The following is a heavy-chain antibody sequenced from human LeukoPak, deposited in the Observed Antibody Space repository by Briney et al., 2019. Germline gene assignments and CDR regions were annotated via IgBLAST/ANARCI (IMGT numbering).Heavy chain of an antibody. D-gene: IGHD3-16*02. CDR3: ARETRLPVWGSYRYTSIDY. J-gene: IGHJ4*02. V-gene: IGHV4-34*01. CDR1: GGSFSGYC. CDR2: INHSGST. Sequence: SETLSLTCAVYGGSFSGYCWSWIRQPPGKGLEWIREINHSGSTNYNPSLKSRATISVDTSKNQFSLKLSSVTAADTAVYYCARETRLPVWGSYRYTSIDYWGQGTLVTVSS.